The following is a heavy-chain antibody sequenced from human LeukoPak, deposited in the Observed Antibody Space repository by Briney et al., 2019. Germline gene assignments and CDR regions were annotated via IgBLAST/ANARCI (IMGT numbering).Heavy chain of an antibody. J-gene: IGHJ3*02. D-gene: IGHD1-14*01. CDR2: IYHSGIT. CDR3: ARGPRKGAFDI. Sequence: ASETLSLTCTVSGYSISSGYYWGCIRQPPGKGLEWIGSIYHSGITYYNPSLKSRDTISVDTSKNQFSLKLSSVTAADTAVYYCARGPRKGAFDIWGQGTMVTVSS. CDR1: GYSISSGYY. V-gene: IGHV4-38-2*02.